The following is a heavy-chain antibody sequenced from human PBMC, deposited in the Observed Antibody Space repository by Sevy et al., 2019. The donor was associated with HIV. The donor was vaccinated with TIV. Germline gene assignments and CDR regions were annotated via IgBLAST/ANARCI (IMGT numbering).Heavy chain of an antibody. CDR3: ARGTDCTNGVCYFLPYGMDV. CDR1: GYTFTSYG. V-gene: IGHV1-18*01. CDR2: ISAYNGNT. D-gene: IGHD2-8*01. Sequence: ASVKVSCKASGYTFTSYGISWVRQAPGQGLEWMGWISAYNGNTNYAQKLQGRVTMTTDTSTGTAYMELRSLRSDDTAVYYCARGTDCTNGVCYFLPYGMDVWGQGTTVTVSS. J-gene: IGHJ6*02.